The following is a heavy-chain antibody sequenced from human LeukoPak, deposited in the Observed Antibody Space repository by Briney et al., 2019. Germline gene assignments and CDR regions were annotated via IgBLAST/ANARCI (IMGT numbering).Heavy chain of an antibody. D-gene: IGHD2-2*01. CDR3: ARRRCTSTSCFADY. Sequence: PGGSLRLSCAASGFTFSSYWMSWVRQAPGKGLEWVANIKQDVIERYYVDSVKGRFTISRDNAKNSLYLQMNSLRAEDTAVYYCARRRCTSTSCFADYWGQGTLVTVSS. V-gene: IGHV3-7*01. J-gene: IGHJ4*02. CDR2: IKQDVIER. CDR1: GFTFSSYW.